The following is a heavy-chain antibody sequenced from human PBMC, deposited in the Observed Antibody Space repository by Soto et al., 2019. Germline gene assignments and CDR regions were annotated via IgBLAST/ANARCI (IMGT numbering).Heavy chain of an antibody. CDR3: ARERMNCSSTSCYTEDWGYYYYGMDV. CDR2: INPNSGGT. V-gene: IGHV1-2*04. Sequence: RASVKVSCKASGYTFTGYYMHWVRQAPGQGLEWMGWINPNSGGTNYAQKFQGWVTMTRDTSISTAYMELSRLRSDDTAVYYCARERMNCSSTSCYTEDWGYYYYGMDVWGQGTTVTVSS. CDR1: GYTFTGYY. J-gene: IGHJ6*02. D-gene: IGHD2-2*02.